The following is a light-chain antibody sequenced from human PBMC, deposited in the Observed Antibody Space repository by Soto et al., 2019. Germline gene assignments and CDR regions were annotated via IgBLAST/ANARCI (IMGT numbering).Light chain of an antibody. J-gene: IGKJ1*01. CDR3: QQYDSSPWT. Sequence: EIVLTQSPGTLSLSPGERATLSCRASQSVSSSFLAWNQQKPGQAPRLLIYGASSRATGIPDRFSGSGSGRDFTLTISRLEPEDFAVYYCQQYDSSPWTFGQGTKVEIK. CDR1: QSVSSSF. CDR2: GAS. V-gene: IGKV3-20*01.